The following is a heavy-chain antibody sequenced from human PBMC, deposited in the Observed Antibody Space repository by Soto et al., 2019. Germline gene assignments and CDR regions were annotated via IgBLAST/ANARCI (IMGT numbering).Heavy chain of an antibody. CDR2: IYYSGST. V-gene: IGHV4-31*03. CDR1: GGSISSGGYY. CDR3: AREAITIFGPYGMDV. J-gene: IGHJ6*02. Sequence: PSETLSLTCTVTGGSISSGGYYWSWIRQHPGKGLEWIGYIYYSGSTYYNPSLKSRVTISVDTSKNQFSLKLSSVTAADTAVYYCAREAITIFGPYGMDVWAQGTTVTVSS. D-gene: IGHD3-3*01.